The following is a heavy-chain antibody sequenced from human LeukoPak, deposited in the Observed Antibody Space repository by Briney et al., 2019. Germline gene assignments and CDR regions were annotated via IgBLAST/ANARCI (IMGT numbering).Heavy chain of an antibody. V-gene: IGHV3-9*01. CDR1: GFTFDDYA. CDR3: AKDSFIGSIYCSGGSCYFGFDY. Sequence: GGSLRLSCAASGFTFDDYAMHWVRQAPGKGLEWVSGISWNSGSIGYADSVKSRFTISRDNAKNSLYLQMNSLRAEDTALYYCAKDSFIGSIYCSGGSCYFGFDYWGQGTLVTVSS. D-gene: IGHD2-15*01. J-gene: IGHJ4*02. CDR2: ISWNSGSI.